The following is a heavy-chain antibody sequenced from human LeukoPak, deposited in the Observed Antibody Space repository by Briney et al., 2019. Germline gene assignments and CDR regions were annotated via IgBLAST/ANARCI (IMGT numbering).Heavy chain of an antibody. CDR1: GFTVSSNY. D-gene: IGHD4-17*01. CDR3: ARGSPYGDLYFDY. V-gene: IGHV3-53*01. CDR2: IYSGGST. Sequence: GGSLRLSCAASGFTVSSNYMSWVRQAPGKGLEWVSVIYSGGSTYYADSVKGRFTICRDNSKNTLYLQMNSLRAEDTAVYYCARGSPYGDLYFDYWGQGTLVTVSS. J-gene: IGHJ4*02.